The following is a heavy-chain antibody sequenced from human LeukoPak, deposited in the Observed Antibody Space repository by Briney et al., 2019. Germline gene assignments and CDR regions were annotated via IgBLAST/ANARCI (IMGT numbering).Heavy chain of an antibody. CDR3: ARLSGSYCYFDY. D-gene: IGHD3-10*01. CDR2: INHSGST. V-gene: IGHV4-34*01. J-gene: IGHJ4*02. CDR1: GGSFSGYY. Sequence: SETLSLTCAVYGGSFSGYYWSWIRQPPGKGLEWIGEINHSGSTNYNPSLKSRVTISVDTSKNQFSLKLSSVTAADTAVYYCARLSGSYCYFDYWGQGTLVTVSS.